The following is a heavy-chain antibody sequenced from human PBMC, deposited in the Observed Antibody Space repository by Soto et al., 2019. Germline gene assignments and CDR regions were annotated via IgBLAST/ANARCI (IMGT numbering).Heavy chain of an antibody. CDR1: GYTFTSYD. D-gene: IGHD3-22*01. CDR3: ARGSYYDSSGLYYYYYGMDV. J-gene: IGHJ6*02. Sequence: ASVKVSCTASGYTFTSYDINWVRQATGQGLEWMGWMNPNSGNTGYAQKFQGRVTMTRNTSISTAYMELSSLRSEDTAVYYCARGSYYDSSGLYYYYYGMDVWGQGTTVTVSS. CDR2: MNPNSGNT. V-gene: IGHV1-8*01.